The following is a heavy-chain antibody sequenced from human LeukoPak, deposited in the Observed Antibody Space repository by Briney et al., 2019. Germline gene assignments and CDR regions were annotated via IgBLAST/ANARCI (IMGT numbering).Heavy chain of an antibody. Sequence: SETLSLTCTVSGGSINSYFWSWIRQPAGKGLEWIGRIDSSGNTNYNPSLRSRVIMSADTSKNHFSLKLSSVTAADTAVYYCARESWDCSSTSCYGGFDYWGQGTLVTVSS. CDR3: ARESWDCSSTSCYGGFDY. V-gene: IGHV4-4*07. CDR2: IDSSGNT. J-gene: IGHJ4*02. D-gene: IGHD2-2*01. CDR1: GGSINSYF.